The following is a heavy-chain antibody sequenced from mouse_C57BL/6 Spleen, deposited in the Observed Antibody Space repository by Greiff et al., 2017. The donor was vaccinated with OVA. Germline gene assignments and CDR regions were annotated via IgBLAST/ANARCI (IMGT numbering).Heavy chain of an antibody. D-gene: IGHD1-1*01. CDR3: ARSYYGSSYNAMDY. V-gene: IGHV1-50*01. CDR2: IDPSDSYP. J-gene: IGHJ4*01. CDR1: GYTFTSYW. Sequence: QVQLQQPGAELVKPGASVKLSCKASGYTFTSYWMQWVKQRPGQGLEWIGEIDPSDSYPKYNQKFKGKATLTVDTSSSTADMQRSSLTSEDSAVYYCARSYYGSSYNAMDYWGQGTSVTVSS.